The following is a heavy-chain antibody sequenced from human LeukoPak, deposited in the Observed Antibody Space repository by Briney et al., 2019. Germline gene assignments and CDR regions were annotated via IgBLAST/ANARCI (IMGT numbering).Heavy chain of an antibody. J-gene: IGHJ4*02. CDR1: GFTFSSYA. CDR3: TTETDYGFDY. D-gene: IGHD4-17*01. CDR2: VRTKTDGGTT. V-gene: IGHV3-15*01. Sequence: PGGSLRLSCAASGFTFSSYAMSWVRQAPGKGLEWVGRVRTKTDGGTTDYSAPVKGRFTVSRDDSKHTLYLQMNSLKTEDTALYYCTTETDYGFDYWGQGTLVTVSS.